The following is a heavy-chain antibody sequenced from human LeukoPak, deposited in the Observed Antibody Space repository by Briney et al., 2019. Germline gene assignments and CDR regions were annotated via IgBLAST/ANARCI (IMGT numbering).Heavy chain of an antibody. J-gene: IGHJ4*02. CDR2: MNPNSGNT. CDR3: ARVNIGDFMDLDY. Sequence: GASVKVSCKASGYTFTSYDINWVRQATGQGLEWMGWMNPNSGNTDYAQKFQCRVTMTRNTSISTAYMDLSSLRSEDTAVYCWARVNIGDFMDLDYCGQGNLVTVSS. D-gene: IGHD2-21*02. CDR1: GYTFTSYD. V-gene: IGHV1-8*01.